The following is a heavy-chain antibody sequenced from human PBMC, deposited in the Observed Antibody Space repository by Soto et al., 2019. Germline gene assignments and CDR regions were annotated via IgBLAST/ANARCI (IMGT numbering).Heavy chain of an antibody. CDR3: AIPRLYGDYDNRGDDYFDY. Sequence: QVQLVQSGAEVKKPGSSVKVSCKASGGTFSSYAISWVRQAPGQGLEWMGGIIPIFGTANYAQKFQGRVTITADESTSTAYMELSSLRSEDTAVYYCAIPRLYGDYDNRGDDYFDYWGQGTLVTVSS. V-gene: IGHV1-69*12. J-gene: IGHJ4*02. D-gene: IGHD4-17*01. CDR1: GGTFSSYA. CDR2: IIPIFGTA.